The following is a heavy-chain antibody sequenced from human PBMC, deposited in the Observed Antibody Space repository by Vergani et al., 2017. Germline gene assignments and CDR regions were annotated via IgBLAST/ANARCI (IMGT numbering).Heavy chain of an antibody. V-gene: IGHV4-4*07. D-gene: IGHD6-13*01. J-gene: IGHJ4*02. Sequence: QVQLQESGPGVVKPSETLSLTCTVSGASIRNYHWSWIRQSAGKGLEWIGLVYNSGSTNYNPSLKSRVTVSAGTSRSQFSLNLTSVTAADTAVYFCARGPTSSRGYFDFWGQGLLVTVSS. CDR2: VYNSGST. CDR1: GASIRNYH. CDR3: ARGPTSSRGYFDF.